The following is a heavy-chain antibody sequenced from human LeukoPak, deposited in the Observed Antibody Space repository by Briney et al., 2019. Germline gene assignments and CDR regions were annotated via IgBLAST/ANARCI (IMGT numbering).Heavy chain of an antibody. CDR2: IYYSGST. CDR3: ARVDGDPGRFAY. CDR1: GGSISSYY. J-gene: IGHJ4*02. Sequence: PSETLSLTCTVSGGSISSYYWSWIRQPPGKGLEWIGYIYYSGSTNYNPSLKSRVTISVDTSKNQFSLKLSSVTAADTAVYYCARVDGDPGRFAYWGQGTLVTVSS. V-gene: IGHV4-59*01. D-gene: IGHD4-17*01.